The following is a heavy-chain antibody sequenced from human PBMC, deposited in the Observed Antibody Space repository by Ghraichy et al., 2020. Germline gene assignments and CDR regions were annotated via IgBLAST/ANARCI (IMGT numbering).Heavy chain of an antibody. D-gene: IGHD3-22*01. CDR3: ARDLDSSGNYEGLFDY. CDR2: IKSDGSST. J-gene: IGHJ4*02. V-gene: IGHV3-74*01. CDR1: GFTFSSYW. Sequence: GVSLRLSCAASGFTFSSYWMHWVRQALGKGLVWVSRIKSDGSSTSYADSVKGRFTISRDNAKNTLYLQMNSLRSEDTAVYYCARDLDSSGNYEGLFDYWGQGTLVTVSS.